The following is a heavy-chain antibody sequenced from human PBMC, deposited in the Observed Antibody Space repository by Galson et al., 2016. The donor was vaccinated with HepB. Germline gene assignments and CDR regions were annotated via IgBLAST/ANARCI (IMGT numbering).Heavy chain of an antibody. CDR2: ISGGSGSGSI. J-gene: IGHJ4*02. CDR1: GFTFSNYA. D-gene: IGHD5-12*01. V-gene: IGHV3-23*01. CDR3: AKAGSGYSENYFDY. Sequence: SLRLSCAVSGFTFSNYAMTWVRQAPGKGLEWVSVISGGSGSGSIYYTDSVKGRFTISRDRSKNTLYLQMDGLRAEDTAIYYCAKAGSGYSENYFDYWGQGTLVTVSS.